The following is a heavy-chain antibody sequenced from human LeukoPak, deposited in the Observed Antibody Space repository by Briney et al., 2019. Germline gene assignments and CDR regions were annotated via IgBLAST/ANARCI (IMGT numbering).Heavy chain of an antibody. Sequence: GGSLRLSCAASGFTFSSYGMSWVRQAPGKGLEWVSAISGSGGSTYYAESVKGRFTISRGNAKNSLYLQMNSLRAEDTALYYCARVSDISVAAYFDYWGQGTLVTVSS. CDR2: ISGSGGST. J-gene: IGHJ4*02. CDR3: ARVSDISVAAYFDY. V-gene: IGHV3-23*01. CDR1: GFTFSSYG. D-gene: IGHD6-19*01.